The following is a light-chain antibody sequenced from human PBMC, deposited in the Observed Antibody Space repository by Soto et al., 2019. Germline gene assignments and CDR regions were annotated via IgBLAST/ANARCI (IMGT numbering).Light chain of an antibody. J-gene: IGKJ4*01. CDR1: QPISTW. V-gene: IGKV1-5*01. Sequence: DIQGTQSASTLSASGGDRVTITCRASQPISTWLAWYQEKPGKAPHLLIYAASTLQTGVPSRFSGSGSGTDFTLTISSLEPEDFATYYCQQLNNYPLSFGGGTKV. CDR3: QQLNNYPLS. CDR2: AAS.